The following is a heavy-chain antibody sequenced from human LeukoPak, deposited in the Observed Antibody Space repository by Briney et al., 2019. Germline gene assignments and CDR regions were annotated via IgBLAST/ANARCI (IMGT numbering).Heavy chain of an antibody. D-gene: IGHD4-11*01. V-gene: IGHV4-4*07. CDR1: GGSISSYY. Sequence: SETLSLTCTGSGGSISSYYWSWIRQPAGKGLEWIGRFYISGSTNYNPSLKSRVTMSVDTSKNQFSLRLNSVTAADTAVYYCARDFLLQSEGLFDYWGQGTLVTVSS. J-gene: IGHJ4*02. CDR2: FYISGST. CDR3: ARDFLLQSEGLFDY.